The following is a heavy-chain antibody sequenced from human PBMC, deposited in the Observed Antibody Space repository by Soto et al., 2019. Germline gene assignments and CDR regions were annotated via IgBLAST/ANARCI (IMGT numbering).Heavy chain of an antibody. J-gene: IGHJ5*02. D-gene: IGHD1-1*01. CDR3: VRDGTKTLRDWFNP. Sequence: PSESLSLTCTVSGASSRAFSSSWTRRSAGKGLEWMGRIYPTGTTDYNPSIKSLVMMSVDTSKKQFSLKLRSVTAADTAVHYCVRDGTKTLRDWFNPWGQGISVTVS. V-gene: IGHV4-4*07. CDR1: GASSRAFS. CDR2: IYPTGTT.